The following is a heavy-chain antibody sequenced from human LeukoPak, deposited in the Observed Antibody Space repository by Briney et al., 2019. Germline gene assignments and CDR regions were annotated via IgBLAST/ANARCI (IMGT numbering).Heavy chain of an antibody. CDR3: AGEWLTGY. CDR1: GFTFDDYA. D-gene: IGHD3-10*01. V-gene: IGHV3-9*01. J-gene: IGHJ4*02. CDR2: ISWNSGSI. Sequence: GGSLRLSCAASGFTFDDYAMHWVRQAPGKGLEWVSGISWNSGSIGYADSVKGRFTISRDNAKNSLYLQMNSLRAEDTALYYCAGEWLTGYWGQGTLVTVSS.